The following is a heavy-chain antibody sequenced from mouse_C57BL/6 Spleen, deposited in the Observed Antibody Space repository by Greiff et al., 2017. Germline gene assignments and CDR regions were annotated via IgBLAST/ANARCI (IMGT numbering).Heavy chain of an antibody. V-gene: IGHV1-61*01. D-gene: IGHD1-1*01. CDR2: IYPSDSET. CDR3: ARYYYGSSYFDY. Sequence: QVQLQQPGAELVRPGSSVKLSCKASGYTFTSYWMDWVKQRPGQGLEWIGNIYPSDSETHYNQKFKDKATLTVDKSSSTAYMQLSSLTSEDSAVYYGARYYYGSSYFDYWGQGTTLTVSS. CDR1: GYTFTSYW. J-gene: IGHJ2*01.